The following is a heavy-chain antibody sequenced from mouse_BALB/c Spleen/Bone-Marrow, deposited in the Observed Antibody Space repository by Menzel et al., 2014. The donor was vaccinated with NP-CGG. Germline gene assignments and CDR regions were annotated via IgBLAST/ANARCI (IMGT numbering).Heavy chain of an antibody. CDR3: ARNYDYDGGYYAMDY. CDR1: GYNFISYL. CDR2: INPSTGYT. V-gene: IGHV1-4*01. Sequence: VQLQQSGAELAKPGASVKMSCKASGYNFISYLMHWVKQRPGQGLEWIGYINPSTGYTEYNQKFKDKATLTADKSSSKAYMQPSSLTSEDSAVYYCARNYDYDGGYYAMDYWGQGTSVTVSS. J-gene: IGHJ4*01. D-gene: IGHD2-4*01.